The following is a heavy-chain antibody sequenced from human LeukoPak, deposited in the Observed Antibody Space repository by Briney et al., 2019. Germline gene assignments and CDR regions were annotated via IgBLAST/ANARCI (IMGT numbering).Heavy chain of an antibody. CDR3: AKGQDSSGYYALDY. J-gene: IGHJ4*02. V-gene: IGHV3-7*03. D-gene: IGHD3-22*01. CDR2: IKQDGSET. CDR1: GFTFSIYW. Sequence: GGSLRLSCAASGFTFSIYWMSWVRQAPGKGLEWVASIKQDGSETYYVDSVKGRFTISRDNAKNSLYLQMNSLRAEDTALYYCAKGQDSSGYYALDYWGQGTLVTVSS.